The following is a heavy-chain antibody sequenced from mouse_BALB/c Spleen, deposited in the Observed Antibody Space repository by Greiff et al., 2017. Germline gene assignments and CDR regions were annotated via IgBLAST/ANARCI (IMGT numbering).Heavy chain of an antibody. CDR2: ISNGGGST. V-gene: IGHV5-12-2*01. J-gene: IGHJ4*01. CDR3: ARLYYRYDLYYAMDY. Sequence: DVKLVESGGGLVQPGGSLKLSCAASGFTFSSYTMSWVRQTPEKRLEWVAYISNGGGSTYYPDTVKGRFTISRDNAKNTLYLQMSSLKSEDTAMYYCARLYYRYDLYYAMDYWGQGTSVTVSS. D-gene: IGHD2-14*01. CDR1: GFTFSSYT.